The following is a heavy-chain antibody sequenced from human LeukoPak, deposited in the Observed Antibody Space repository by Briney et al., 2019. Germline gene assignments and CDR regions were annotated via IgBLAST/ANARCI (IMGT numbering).Heavy chain of an antibody. CDR3: ARLGEFGEESVDY. D-gene: IGHD3-10*01. V-gene: IGHV1-69*02. CDR2: IIPILGIA. J-gene: IGHJ4*02. CDR1: GYTFTGYY. Sequence: SVKVSCKASGYTFTGYYMHWVRQAPGQGLEWMGRIIPILGIANHAQKFQGRVTITADKSTSTAYMELSSLRSEDTAVYYCARLGEFGEESVDYWGQGTLVTVSS.